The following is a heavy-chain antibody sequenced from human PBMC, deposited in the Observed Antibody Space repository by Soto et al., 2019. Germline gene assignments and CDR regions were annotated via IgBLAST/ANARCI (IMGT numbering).Heavy chain of an antibody. V-gene: IGHV4-4*02. CDR3: AKTRGYSYGYNAFDI. Sequence: TSETLSLTCAVSSGSISGNDWWSWVRQPPGKGLEWIGQIYHTGSTNYNPSLTSRVTISVDKSKNQFSLNLRSVTAADTAFYYCAKTRGYSYGYNAFDIWGQGTLDTVSS. CDR1: SGSISGNDW. D-gene: IGHD5-18*01. CDR2: IYHTGST. J-gene: IGHJ3*02.